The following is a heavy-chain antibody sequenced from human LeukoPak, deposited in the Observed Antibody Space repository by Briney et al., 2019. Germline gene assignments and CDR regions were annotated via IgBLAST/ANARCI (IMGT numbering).Heavy chain of an antibody. V-gene: IGHV4-30-4*01. CDR2: IYYTGST. D-gene: IGHD3-22*01. J-gene: IGHJ4*02. Sequence: SETLSLTCSVSGDSIRSGDNYWSWVRQPPGKDLEWIGYIYYTGSTSYNPSLQSRVIMSVDTSKNQFSLKLTSVTVTDTAVYFCARGSYYYDSTGHHFDYWGPGTLVTVSS. CDR3: ARGSYYYDSTGHHFDY. CDR1: GDSIRSGDNY.